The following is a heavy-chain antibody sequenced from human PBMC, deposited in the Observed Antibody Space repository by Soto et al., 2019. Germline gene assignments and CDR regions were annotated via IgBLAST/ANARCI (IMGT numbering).Heavy chain of an antibody. CDR1: GFSITTSSYY. V-gene: IGHV4-39*01. J-gene: IGHJ4*02. Sequence: QLQLQESGPGLVKPSETLSLTCYVSGFSITTSSYYWGWIRQPPGKGLEFIGGIYYSGSAYYNPSLKSRVTISIDTSENQFSLKLRSVTAADTAVYYLARPSSVGEFDYWAQGTLDTSSS. CDR2: IYYSGSA. CDR3: ARPSSVGEFDY. D-gene: IGHD3-10*01.